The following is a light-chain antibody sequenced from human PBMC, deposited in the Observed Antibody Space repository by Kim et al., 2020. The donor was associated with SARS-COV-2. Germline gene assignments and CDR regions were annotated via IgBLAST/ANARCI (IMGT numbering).Light chain of an antibody. Sequence: SPGERATLSCRASQSVSSNLAWYQQKPGQAPRLLIYGASIRATGIPARFSGSGSGTEFTLTISSLQSEDFAVYYCQQYHNWPPITFGQGTRLEIK. CDR1: QSVSSN. CDR2: GAS. V-gene: IGKV3D-15*01. J-gene: IGKJ5*01. CDR3: QQYHNWPPIT.